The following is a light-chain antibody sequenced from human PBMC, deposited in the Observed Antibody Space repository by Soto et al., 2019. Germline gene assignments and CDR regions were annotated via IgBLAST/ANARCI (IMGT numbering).Light chain of an antibody. CDR1: RSDIGAYNF. V-gene: IGLV2-14*03. CDR3: TSWITSTTMI. CDR2: DVN. Sequence: QSALTQPASVSGSPGQSITISCTGTRSDIGAYNFVSWYQQHPGKAPKLILYDVNVRPSGVSNRFSGSKSGNTASLTISGLQAEDEADYYCTSWITSTTMIFGGGTKVTVL. J-gene: IGLJ2*01.